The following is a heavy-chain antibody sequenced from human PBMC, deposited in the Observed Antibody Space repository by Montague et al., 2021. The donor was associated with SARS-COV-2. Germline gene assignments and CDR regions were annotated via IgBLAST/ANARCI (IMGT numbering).Heavy chain of an antibody. V-gene: IGHV3-20*01. Sequence: SLRLSCAVSGFTFDDYGMSWVRQAPGKGLEWVPGSRSGDSTAYGDSVKGRFTISRDNAKNSLYLQMNSLRVEDTAFYHCSRGGGMIRGVVDFWGQGILVSVSS. J-gene: IGHJ4*02. CDR2: SRSGDST. D-gene: IGHD3-10*01. CDR1: GFTFDDYG. CDR3: SRGGGMIRGVVDF.